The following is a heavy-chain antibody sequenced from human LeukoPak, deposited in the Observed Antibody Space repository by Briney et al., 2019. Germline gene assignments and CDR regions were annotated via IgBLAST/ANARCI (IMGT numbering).Heavy chain of an antibody. J-gene: IGHJ4*02. CDR2: IYYSGSA. Sequence: KPSETLSLTCTVSGGSISLYYWSWIRQPPGKGLEWIGYIYYSGSAYYNPSLKSRVTISVDTSKNQFSLKLTSVTAADTAVYYCARHPAGGGRNHNFDYWGQGPLAAVSS. D-gene: IGHD6-19*01. V-gene: IGHV4-59*08. CDR1: GGSISLYY. CDR3: ARHPAGGGRNHNFDY.